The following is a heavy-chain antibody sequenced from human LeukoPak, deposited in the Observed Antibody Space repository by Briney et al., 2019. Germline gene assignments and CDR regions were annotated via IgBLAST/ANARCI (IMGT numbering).Heavy chain of an antibody. CDR1: GYIFTTYV. J-gene: IGHJ4*02. CDR3: ARERAKDFGY. CDR2: INTGNGNT. Sequence: ASVKVSCKASGYIFTTYVMHWVRQAPGQRLEWMGWINTGNGNTKSSQNFQGRVIITRDTSANTAYMDLSSLRFEDTAVYYCARERAKDFGYWGQGALVTVSS. D-gene: IGHD1-26*01. V-gene: IGHV1-3*04.